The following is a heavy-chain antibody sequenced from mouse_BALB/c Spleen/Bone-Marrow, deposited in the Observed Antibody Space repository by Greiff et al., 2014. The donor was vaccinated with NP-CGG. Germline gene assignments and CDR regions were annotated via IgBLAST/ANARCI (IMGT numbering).Heavy chain of an antibody. CDR2: IDPANGNT. CDR1: GFNIKDTY. J-gene: IGHJ2*01. Sequence: EVQLQESGAELVKPGASVKLSCTASGFNIKDTYMHWVKQRPEQGLEWIGRIDPANGNTKYDPKFQGKATITADTSSNTAYLQLSSLTSEDTAVYYCARPAPENFDYWGQGTTLTVSS. CDR3: ARPAPENFDY. V-gene: IGHV14-3*02.